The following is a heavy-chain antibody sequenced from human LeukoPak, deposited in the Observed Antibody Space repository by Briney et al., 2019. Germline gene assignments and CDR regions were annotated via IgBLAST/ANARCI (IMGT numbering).Heavy chain of an antibody. CDR2: IIPIFGTA. V-gene: IGHV1-69*13. Sequence: SVKVSCKASGGTFSSYAISWVRQAPGQGLEWMGGIIPIFGTANYAQKFQGRVTITADESTSTAYMELSSLRSEDTAVFYCAPSPDTAMVKWGQGTLVTVSS. CDR3: APSPDTAMVK. J-gene: IGHJ4*02. D-gene: IGHD5-18*01. CDR1: GGTFSSYA.